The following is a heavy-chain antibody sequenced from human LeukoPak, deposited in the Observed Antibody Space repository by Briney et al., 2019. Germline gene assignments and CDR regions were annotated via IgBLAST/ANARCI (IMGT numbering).Heavy chain of an antibody. CDR3: ARDMSRIAAAGGYFQH. CDR2: ISSSGSTI. CDR1: GFTFSSYA. Sequence: GGSLRLSCAASGFTFSSYAMSWVRQAPGKGLEWVSYISSSGSTIYYADSVKGRFTISRDNAKNSLYLQMNSLRAEDTAVYYCARDMSRIAAAGGYFQHWGQGTLVTVSS. V-gene: IGHV3-48*04. D-gene: IGHD6-13*01. J-gene: IGHJ1*01.